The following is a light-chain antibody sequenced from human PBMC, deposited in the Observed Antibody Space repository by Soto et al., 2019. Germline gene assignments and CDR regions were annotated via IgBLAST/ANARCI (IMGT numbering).Light chain of an antibody. V-gene: IGLV4-69*01. CDR3: QTWGTGIRV. J-gene: IGLJ1*01. CDR2: LNSDGSH. CDR1: SGHSNYA. Sequence: QLVLTQSPTASASLGASVKLTCALSSGHSNYAIAWHQQQPEKGPRYLMKLNSDGSHRKGDGIPDRFSGSSSGAERYLTISSLQSEDEADYYCQTWGTGIRVFGTGTKDTVL.